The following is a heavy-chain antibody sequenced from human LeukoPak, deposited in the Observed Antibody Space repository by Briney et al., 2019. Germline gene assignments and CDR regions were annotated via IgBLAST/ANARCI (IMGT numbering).Heavy chain of an antibody. CDR2: IYYSGST. CDR1: GGSISSSSYY. Sequence: PSETLSLTCTVSGGSISSSSYYWGWIRQPPGKGLEWIGSIYYSGSTNYNPSLKSRVTISVDTSKNQFSLKLSSVTAADTAVYYCARGGGYSYGYPRNFGYWYFDLWGRGTLVTVSS. D-gene: IGHD5-18*01. CDR3: ARGGGYSYGYPRNFGYWYFDL. J-gene: IGHJ2*01. V-gene: IGHV4-39*07.